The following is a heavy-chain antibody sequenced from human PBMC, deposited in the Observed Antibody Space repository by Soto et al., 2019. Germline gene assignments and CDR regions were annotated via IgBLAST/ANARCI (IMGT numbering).Heavy chain of an antibody. J-gene: IGHJ6*02. CDR3: ARGKLLGNLGYYGMDV. CDR2: IIPIFGTA. D-gene: IGHD2-21*02. Sequence: QVQLVQSGAEVKKPGSSVKVSCKASGGTFSSYAISWVRQAPGQGLEWMGGIIPIFGTANYAQKFQGRVTITADESTSTAYMELSSLRSDDTAVYYCARGKLLGNLGYYGMDVWGHGTTVTVSS. V-gene: IGHV1-69*01. CDR1: GGTFSSYA.